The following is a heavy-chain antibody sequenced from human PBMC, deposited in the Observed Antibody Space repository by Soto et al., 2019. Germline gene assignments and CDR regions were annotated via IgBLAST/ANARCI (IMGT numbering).Heavy chain of an antibody. J-gene: IGHJ3*02. CDR1: GFTFSSYD. CDR2: IGTAGDT. D-gene: IGHD3-16*02. CDR3: ARAFGGVIESDASDI. V-gene: IGHV3-13*01. Sequence: PGGSLRLSCAASGFTFSSYDMHWVRQATGKGLEWVSAIGTAGDTYYPGSVKGRFTIYRENAKNSLYLQMNSLRAGDTAVYYCARAFGGVIESDASDIWGQGTMVTVSS.